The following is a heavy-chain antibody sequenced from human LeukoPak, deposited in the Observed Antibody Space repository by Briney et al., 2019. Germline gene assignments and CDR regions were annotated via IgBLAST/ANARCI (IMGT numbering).Heavy chain of an antibody. CDR3: ARSTSAYYSADY. V-gene: IGHV5-51*01. Sequence: GESLKISCKGFEYTFTNYWIGWVRQTSDKGLELVAFIYPRDSDTRYNPSFQGQVTISADKSTNTAYLQWSSLQASDTAMYYCARSTSAYYSADYWGQGTLVTVSS. CDR2: IYPRDSDT. CDR1: EYTFTNYW. D-gene: IGHD3-22*01. J-gene: IGHJ4*02.